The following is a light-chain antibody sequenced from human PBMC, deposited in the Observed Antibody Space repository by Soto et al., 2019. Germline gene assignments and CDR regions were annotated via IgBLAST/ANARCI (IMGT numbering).Light chain of an antibody. J-gene: IGLJ1*01. CDR3: SSYTSISTLSYV. CDR2: DVS. Sequence: QSVLTQPASVSGSPGHSITISCTGTSSDVGGYNYVSWYQQHPGKAPKLMIYDVSNRPSGVSNRFSGSKSGNTASLTISGLQPEDEADYYCSSYTSISTLSYVFGTGTKVTVL. CDR1: SSDVGGYNY. V-gene: IGLV2-14*01.